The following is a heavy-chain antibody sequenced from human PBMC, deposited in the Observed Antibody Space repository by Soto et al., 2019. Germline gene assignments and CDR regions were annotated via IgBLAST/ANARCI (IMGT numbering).Heavy chain of an antibody. CDR1: GYTFTGYY. CDR2: INPNSGGT. J-gene: IGHJ3*02. V-gene: IGHV1-2*04. Sequence: GASVKVSCKASGYTFTGYYMHWVRQAPGQGLEWMGWINPNSGGTNYAQKFQGWVTMTRDMSISTAYMELSRLRSDDTAVYYCAREVGKNCSGGSCYSDAFDIWGQGTMVT. D-gene: IGHD2-15*01. CDR3: AREVGKNCSGGSCYSDAFDI.